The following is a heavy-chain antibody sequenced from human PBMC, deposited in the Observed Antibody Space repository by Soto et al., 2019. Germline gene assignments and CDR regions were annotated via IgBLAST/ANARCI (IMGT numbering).Heavy chain of an antibody. CDR3: ARDAYCSSTSCYPGY. CDR2: IKEEGSEK. V-gene: IGHV3-7*01. CDR1: GFIFRRYW. Sequence: EVQLVESGGGLVQPGGSLRLSCAASGFIFRRYWMSWVRQAQGKGLEWVANIKEEGSEKDYVDSVKGRFTISRDNAKNLLYLQMNSLRAEDTAVYYCARDAYCSSTSCYPGYWGQGTLVTVSS. J-gene: IGHJ4*02. D-gene: IGHD2-2*01.